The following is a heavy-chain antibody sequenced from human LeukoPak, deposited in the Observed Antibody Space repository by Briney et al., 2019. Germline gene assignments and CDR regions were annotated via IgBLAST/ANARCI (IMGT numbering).Heavy chain of an antibody. CDR2: IGTAGDT. V-gene: IGHV3-13*01. CDR3: ARGYCSGGSCYFSGPDAFDI. CDR1: GFTFSIYD. J-gene: IGHJ3*02. Sequence: GGSLRLSCAASGFTFSIYDMHWVRQATGKGLEWVSAIGTAGDTYYPGSVKGRFTISRENAKNSLYLQMNSLRAGDTAVYYCARGYCSGGSCYFSGPDAFDIWGQGTMVTVSS. D-gene: IGHD2-15*01.